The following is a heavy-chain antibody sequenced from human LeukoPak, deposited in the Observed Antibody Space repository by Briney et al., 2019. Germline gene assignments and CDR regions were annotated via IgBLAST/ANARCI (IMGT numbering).Heavy chain of an antibody. D-gene: IGHD3-3*01. V-gene: IGHV3-23*01. CDR1: GFTFSSYA. J-gene: IGHJ6*02. Sequence: GGSLRLSCAASGFTFSSYAMSWVRQAPGKGLEWVSAISGSGGSTYYADSVKGRFTISRDNSKNTLYLQMNSLRAEDTAVYYCAKVVHDFWSGYFPPYYYYGMDVWGQGTTVTVSS. CDR2: ISGSGGST. CDR3: AKVVHDFWSGYFPPYYYYGMDV.